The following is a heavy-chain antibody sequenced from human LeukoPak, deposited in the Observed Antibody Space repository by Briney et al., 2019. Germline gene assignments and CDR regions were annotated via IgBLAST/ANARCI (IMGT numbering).Heavy chain of an antibody. V-gene: IGHV4-34*01. Sequence: PSETLSLTCAVYGGSFSGYYWSWIRQPPGKGLEWIGEINHSGSTNYNPSLKSRVTISVDTSKNQFSLKLSSVTAADTAVYYCSITGTTYYFVYWGQGTLVTVSS. J-gene: IGHJ4*02. CDR1: GGSFSGYY. D-gene: IGHD1-20*01. CDR2: INHSGST. CDR3: SITGTTYYFVY.